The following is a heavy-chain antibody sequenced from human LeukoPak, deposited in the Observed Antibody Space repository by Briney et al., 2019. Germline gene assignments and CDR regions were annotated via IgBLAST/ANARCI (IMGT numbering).Heavy chain of an antibody. Sequence: PGGSLRLSCAASGFTFSSFEMNWVRQAPGKGLEWISYITSSIDTIYYAESVRGRFTISRDNAKNSLYLQMNSLRAEDTAVYYCTRDGCTSTNCQWFDCWGQGTLVTVSS. CDR2: ITSSIDTI. CDR1: GFTFSSFE. CDR3: TRDGCTSTNCQWFDC. V-gene: IGHV3-48*03. D-gene: IGHD2-2*01. J-gene: IGHJ4*02.